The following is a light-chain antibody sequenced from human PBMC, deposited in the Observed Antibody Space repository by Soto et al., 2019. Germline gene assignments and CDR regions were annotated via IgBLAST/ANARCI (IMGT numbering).Light chain of an antibody. CDR1: QSVLYSSNNKNY. Sequence: DIVMTQSPDSLAVSLGERATINCKPSQSVLYSSNNKNYLAWYQQKPGQPPKLLIYWASTRESGVPDRFSGSGSGTDFTLTISSLQAEDVAVYYCQQYYSTRTFGQGTKVDIK. J-gene: IGKJ1*01. V-gene: IGKV4-1*01. CDR2: WAS. CDR3: QQYYSTRT.